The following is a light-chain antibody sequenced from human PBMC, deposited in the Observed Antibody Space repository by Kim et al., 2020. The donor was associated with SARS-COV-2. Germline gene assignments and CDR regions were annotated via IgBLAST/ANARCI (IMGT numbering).Light chain of an antibody. J-gene: IGLJ2*01. V-gene: IGLV3-1*01. CDR2: QDS. CDR3: QAWDSSTDVV. Sequence: SYELTQPPSVSVSPGQTASITCSGDKLGDKYACWYQQKPGQSPVLVIYQDSKRSSGIPERFSGSNSGNTATLTISGTQAMDEADYYCQAWDSSTDVVFGGGTKLTVL. CDR1: KLGDKY.